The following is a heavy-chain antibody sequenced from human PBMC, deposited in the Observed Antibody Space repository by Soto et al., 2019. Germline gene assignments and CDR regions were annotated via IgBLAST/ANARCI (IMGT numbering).Heavy chain of an antibody. D-gene: IGHD1-26*01. V-gene: IGHV1-69*01. CDR2: IIPIFGTA. CDR1: GGTFSSYS. J-gene: IGHJ4*02. Sequence: QVQLVQSGAEVKKPGSSVKVSCKASGGTFSSYSINWVRQAPGQGREWMGEIIPIFGTANYAQKFQGRVTITADESKITAYMELSSLRSEDTAVYYCARDGGRHAGGMDYWGQGTLVTVSS. CDR3: ARDGGRHAGGMDY.